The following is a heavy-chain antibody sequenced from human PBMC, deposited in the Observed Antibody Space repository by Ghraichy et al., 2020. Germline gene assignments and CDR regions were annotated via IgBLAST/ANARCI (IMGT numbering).Heavy chain of an antibody. V-gene: IGHV3-23*01. D-gene: IGHD2-2*01. CDR2: ISGSGGST. CDR1: GFTFSSYA. CDR3: AKHIHCSSTSCYVEPFDY. J-gene: IGHJ4*02. Sequence: GGSLRLSCAASGFTFSSYAMSWVRQAPGKGLEWVSAISGSGGSTYYADSVKGRFTISRDNSKNTLYLQMNSLRAEDTAVYYCAKHIHCSSTSCYVEPFDYWGQGTLVTVSS.